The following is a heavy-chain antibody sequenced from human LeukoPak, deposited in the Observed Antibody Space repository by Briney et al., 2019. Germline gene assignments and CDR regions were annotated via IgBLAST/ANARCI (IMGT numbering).Heavy chain of an antibody. CDR3: AREVDSTLDY. CDR2: TYYRSKWYI. V-gene: IGHV6-1*01. D-gene: IGHD5-12*01. CDR1: GDSVSTINAA. Sequence: SQTLSLTCAISGDSVSTINAAWNWIRQSPSRGLEWLGRTYYRSKWYIDYEVSVKSRITINQDTSKNHFSLQLNSVTPEDTAVYYCAREVDSTLDYWGQGTLVTVSS. J-gene: IGHJ4*02.